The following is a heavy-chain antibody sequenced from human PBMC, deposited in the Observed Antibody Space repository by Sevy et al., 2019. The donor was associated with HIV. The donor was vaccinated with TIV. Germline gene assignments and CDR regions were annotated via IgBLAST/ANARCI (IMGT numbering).Heavy chain of an antibody. V-gene: IGHV1-18*01. D-gene: IGHD1-20*01. CDR1: GYIFTDHD. J-gene: IGHJ4*02. CDR3: ARGRASYTEIYCIDS. Sequence: ASVKVSCKSSGYIFTDHDLHWVRQAPGQGLEWMGWINPANRAANFAQKFQGRVTLTRDIFTAIAYMDLTSLTSDDTAVYYCARGRASYTEIYCIDSWSRGSLVTVSS. CDR2: INPANRAA.